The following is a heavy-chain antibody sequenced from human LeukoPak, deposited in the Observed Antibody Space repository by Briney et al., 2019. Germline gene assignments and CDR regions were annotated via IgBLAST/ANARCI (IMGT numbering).Heavy chain of an antibody. V-gene: IGHV3-30-3*01. J-gene: IGHJ6*02. CDR1: GFTFSSYA. CDR2: ISYDGSNK. Sequence: GGSLRLSCAASGFTFSSYAMHWVRQAPSKGLEWVAVISYDGSNKYYADSVKGRFTISRDSSKNTLYLQMNSLRAKDTAVYYCARSIRQLWSSYYGMDVWGQGTMVTVSS. CDR3: ARSIRQLWSSYYGMDV. D-gene: IGHD5-18*01.